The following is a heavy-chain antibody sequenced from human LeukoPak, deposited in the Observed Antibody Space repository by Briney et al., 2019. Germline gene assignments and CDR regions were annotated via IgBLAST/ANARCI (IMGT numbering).Heavy chain of an antibody. CDR1: GFSLSTSGMC. V-gene: IGHV2-70*11. CDR3: ARIESGGPWFDY. CDR2: IDWDDDK. Sequence: SGPALVKPTQTLTLTCTFSGFSLSTSGMCVSWIRQPPGKALEWLARIDWDDDKYYSTSLKTRLTISKHTSKNQVVLTMTNMDPVDTATYYCARIESGGPWFDYCGQGTLVTVSS. J-gene: IGHJ4*02. D-gene: IGHD4-23*01.